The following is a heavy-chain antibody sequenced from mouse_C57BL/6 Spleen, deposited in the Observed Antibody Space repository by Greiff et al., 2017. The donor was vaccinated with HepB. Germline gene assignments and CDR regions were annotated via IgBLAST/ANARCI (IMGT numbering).Heavy chain of an antibody. Sequence: QVQLQQPGAELVKPGASVKLSCKASGYTFTSYWMQWVKQRPGQGLEWIGEIDPSDRCTNYNQKFKGKATLTVDTSSSTAYMQLSSLTSEDSAVYYCATELVPFDYWGQGTTLTVSS. D-gene: IGHD4-1*01. J-gene: IGHJ2*01. V-gene: IGHV1-50*01. CDR1: GYTFTSYW. CDR2: IDPSDRCT. CDR3: ATELVPFDY.